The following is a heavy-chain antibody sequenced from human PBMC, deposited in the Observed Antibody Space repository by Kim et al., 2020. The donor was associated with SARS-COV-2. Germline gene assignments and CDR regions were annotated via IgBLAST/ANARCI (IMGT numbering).Heavy chain of an antibody. CDR1: GLSFSDSY. CDR2: ISTRGGSI. Sequence: GSLRLSCAASGLSFSDSYMNWVRQAPGKGLEWFSFISTRGGSIFYADSVEGRFTISRDNAKNSLYLQMNYLRDEDTAVYYCARSGNGYNAFGIWGQGVLVTVSS. D-gene: IGHD5-12*01. J-gene: IGHJ4*02. CDR3: ARSGNGYNAFGI. V-gene: IGHV3-11*01.